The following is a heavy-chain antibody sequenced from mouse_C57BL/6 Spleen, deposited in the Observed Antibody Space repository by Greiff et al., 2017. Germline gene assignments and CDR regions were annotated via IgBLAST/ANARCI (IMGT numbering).Heavy chain of an antibody. CDR2: ISDGGSYT. D-gene: IGHD4-1*01. CDR1: GFTFSSYA. CDR3: AREDWGFDY. Sequence: EVKLQESGGGLVKPGGSLKLSCAASGFTFSSYAMSWVRQTPEKRLEWVATISDGGSYTYYPDNVKGRFTISRDNAKNNLYLQMSHLKSEDTAMYYCAREDWGFDYWGQGTTLTVSS. V-gene: IGHV5-4*01. J-gene: IGHJ2*01.